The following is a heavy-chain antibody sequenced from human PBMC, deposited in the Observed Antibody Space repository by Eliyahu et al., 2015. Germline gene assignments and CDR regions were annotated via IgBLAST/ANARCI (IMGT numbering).Heavy chain of an antibody. CDR2: ISWNSGSI. J-gene: IGHJ4*02. CDR3: AKSRGGRGIAVPGYFDY. D-gene: IGHD6-19*01. Sequence: VQLVESGGGLVQPGRSLRLSCAASGFTFDDYAMHWVRQAPGKGLEWVSGISWNSGSIGYADSVKGRFTISRDNAKNSLYLQMNSLRAEDTALYYCAKSRGGRGIAVPGYFDYWGQGTLVTVSS. V-gene: IGHV3-9*01. CDR1: GFTFDDYA.